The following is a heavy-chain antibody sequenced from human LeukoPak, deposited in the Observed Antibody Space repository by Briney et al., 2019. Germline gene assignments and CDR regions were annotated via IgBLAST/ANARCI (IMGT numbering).Heavy chain of an antibody. V-gene: IGHV1-69*01. Sequence: SVKVSCKASGGTFSSYAISWVRQAPGQGLEWMGGIIPIFGTANYAQKFQGRVTITADESTNTAYTELSSLRSEDTAVYYCARDDCWSGYHSYWGQGTLVTVSS. J-gene: IGHJ4*02. CDR1: GGTFSSYA. D-gene: IGHD3-3*01. CDR2: IIPIFGTA. CDR3: ARDDCWSGYHSY.